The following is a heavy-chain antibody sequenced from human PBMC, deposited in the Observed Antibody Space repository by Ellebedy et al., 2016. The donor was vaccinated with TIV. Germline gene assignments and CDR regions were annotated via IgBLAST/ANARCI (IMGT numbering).Heavy chain of an antibody. V-gene: IGHV3-74*01. Sequence: GESLKISCAASGFTFSSSWVHWVRHVPGKGLVWVARINGDGSNIGYADSVKGRFTISRYNAKSTLYLQMNSLRDEDTAVYYCARDPYNWNGTFDYWGQGTLVTVSS. CDR2: INGDGSNI. D-gene: IGHD1-20*01. CDR3: ARDPYNWNGTFDY. CDR1: GFTFSSSW. J-gene: IGHJ4*02.